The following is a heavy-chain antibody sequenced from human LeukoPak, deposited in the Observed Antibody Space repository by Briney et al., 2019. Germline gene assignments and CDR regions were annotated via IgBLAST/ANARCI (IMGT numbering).Heavy chain of an antibody. V-gene: IGHV3-9*01. CDR3: AKDRSGWDKTFDY. CDR2: ISWNSGSI. J-gene: IGHJ4*02. D-gene: IGHD3-3*01. CDR1: GFTFNDYA. Sequence: GGSLRLSCTASGFTFNDYAMHWVRHTPGKGLEWVSGISWNSGSIGYADSVKGRFAISRDNAKNSLYLQMNSLRAEDTALYYCAKDRSGWDKTFDYWGQGILVTVSS.